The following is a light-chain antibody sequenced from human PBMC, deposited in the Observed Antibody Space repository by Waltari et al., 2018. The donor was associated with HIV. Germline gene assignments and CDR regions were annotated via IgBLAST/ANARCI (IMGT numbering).Light chain of an antibody. Sequence: GQRVTISCSGSSSNIGINYVYWYQQLPGTASKLLIYRNNQRPSGVPDRFSGSKSGTSASLAISGLRSDDEGDYYCAAWDDSLSGVIFGGGTKLTVL. V-gene: IGLV1-47*01. J-gene: IGLJ2*01. CDR1: SSNIGINY. CDR3: AAWDDSLSGVI. CDR2: RNN.